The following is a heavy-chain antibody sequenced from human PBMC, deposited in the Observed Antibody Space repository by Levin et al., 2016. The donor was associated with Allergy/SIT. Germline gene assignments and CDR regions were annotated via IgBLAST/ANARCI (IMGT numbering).Heavy chain of an antibody. D-gene: IGHD3-10*01. Sequence: SETLSLTCTVYGGSLRGYYWSWVRQPPGKGLEWIGDVDHSGNTNYDPSLASRVTISVDTAKIQFSLELNSVTAADTAVYYCARLKLGSSGSRSRYYNYGLDVWGQGTTVTVSS. V-gene: IGHV4-34*01. CDR3: ARLKLGSSGSRSRYYNYGLDV. J-gene: IGHJ6*02. CDR1: GGSLRGYY. CDR2: VDHSGNT.